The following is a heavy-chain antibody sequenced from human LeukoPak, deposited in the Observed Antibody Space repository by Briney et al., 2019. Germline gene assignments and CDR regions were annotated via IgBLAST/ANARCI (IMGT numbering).Heavy chain of an antibody. J-gene: IGHJ6*02. V-gene: IGHV3-48*03. CDR2: ISSSGSTI. Sequence: PGGSLRLSCAASGFTFSSYEMNWVRQAPGKGLEWVSYISSSGSTIYYADSVKGRFTISRDDAKNSLYLQMNSLRAEDTAVYYCARVNFDSYYYYYGMDVWGQGTTVTVSS. D-gene: IGHD3-9*01. CDR3: ARVNFDSYYYYYGMDV. CDR1: GFTFSSYE.